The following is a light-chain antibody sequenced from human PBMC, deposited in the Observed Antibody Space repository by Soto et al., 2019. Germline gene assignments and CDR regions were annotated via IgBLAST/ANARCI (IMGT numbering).Light chain of an antibody. CDR3: QKYKSAPSLT. CDR2: AAS. Sequence: DIQMTQSPSSLSASVGDRVTITCRASQGISNFLAWYQHKPGKVPKLLIYAASTLQSGVPSRFSGSGSGTDFTLTISSLPLEDVATYYCQKYKSAPSLTFGGGTKVEIK. V-gene: IGKV1-27*01. CDR1: QGISNF. J-gene: IGKJ4*01.